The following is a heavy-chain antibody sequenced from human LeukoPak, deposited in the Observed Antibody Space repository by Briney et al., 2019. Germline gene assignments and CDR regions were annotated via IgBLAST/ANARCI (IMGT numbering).Heavy chain of an antibody. CDR2: ISGSGGST. V-gene: IGHV3-23*01. D-gene: IGHD2-21*02. Sequence: PGGSLRLSCAASGFTFSSYALSWVRQAPGKGLEWVSAISGSGGSTYYADSVKGRFTISRDNSKNTLYLQMNSLRAEDTAVYYCAKGRLYCGGDCYAPDAIDIWGQGTMVTVSS. J-gene: IGHJ3*02. CDR1: GFTFSSYA. CDR3: AKGRLYCGGDCYAPDAIDI.